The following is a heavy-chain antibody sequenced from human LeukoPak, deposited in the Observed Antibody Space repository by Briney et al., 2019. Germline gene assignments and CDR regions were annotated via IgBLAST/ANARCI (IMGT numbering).Heavy chain of an antibody. V-gene: IGHV4-38-2*02. J-gene: IGHJ4*02. D-gene: IGHD3-10*01. CDR3: ARNYGSGSLYFDY. CDR1: GYSISSGYY. Sequence: SETLSPTCTVSGYSISSGYYWGWIRQPPGKGLEWIGSIYHSGSTYYNPSLKSRVTISVGTSKNQFSLKLSSVTAADTAVYYCARNYGSGSLYFDYWGQGTLVTVSS. CDR2: IYHSGST.